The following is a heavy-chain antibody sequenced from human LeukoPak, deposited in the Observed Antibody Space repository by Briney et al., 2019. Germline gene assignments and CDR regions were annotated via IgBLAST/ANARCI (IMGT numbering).Heavy chain of an antibody. Sequence: GSLSLSCAASGFTFSSYAMHWVRQAPGKGLEYVSAISSNGGSTYYANSVKGIFTISRDNSKNTLYLQMGSLRAEDMAVYYCARLGSTEEFDPWGQGTLVTVSS. CDR3: ARLGSTEEFDP. CDR2: ISSNGGST. CDR1: GFTFSSYA. J-gene: IGHJ5*02. D-gene: IGHD3-10*01. V-gene: IGHV3-64*01.